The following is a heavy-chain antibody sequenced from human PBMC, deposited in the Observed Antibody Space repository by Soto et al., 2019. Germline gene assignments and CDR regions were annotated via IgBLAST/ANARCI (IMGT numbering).Heavy chain of an antibody. CDR1: GDTLSKYG. D-gene: IGHD3-16*01. CDR2: ITPIFGTP. Sequence: QVQLVQSGAEVKKPGSSVKVSCKASGDTLSKYGVSWVRQAPGQGLEWMGGITPIFGTPTYAQRFQGRVTITADKSRSTSHLELTSRRSDDKAVYYCAKSRVWVSWGLVDVWGQVKTVTVSS. V-gene: IGHV1-69*06. CDR3: AKSRVWVSWGLVDV. J-gene: IGHJ6*02.